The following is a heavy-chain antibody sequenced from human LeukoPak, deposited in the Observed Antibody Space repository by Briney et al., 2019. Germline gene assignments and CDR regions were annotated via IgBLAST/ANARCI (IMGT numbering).Heavy chain of an antibody. J-gene: IGHJ4*02. CDR2: ISSDGGST. CDR1: GFTFSNYA. CDR3: VKAPRLRYFDWFFDY. Sequence: GGSLRLSCAASGFTFSNYAMSWVRQAPGKGLEYVSAISSDGGSTYYADSVKARFTISRDNSKNTLYLQMSSLRPEDTAVYYCVKAPRLRYFDWFFDYWGQGTLVTVSS. D-gene: IGHD3-9*01. V-gene: IGHV3-64D*06.